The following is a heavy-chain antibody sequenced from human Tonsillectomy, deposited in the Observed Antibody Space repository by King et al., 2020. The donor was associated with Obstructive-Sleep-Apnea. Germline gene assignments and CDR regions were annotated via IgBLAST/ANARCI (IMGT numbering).Heavy chain of an antibody. D-gene: IGHD4-17*01. V-gene: IGHV4-31*03. CDR1: GGSISSGGYY. CDR2: IYYSGST. Sequence: QLQESGPGLVKPSQTLSLTCTVSGGSISSGGYYWSWIRQHPGKGLEGIGYIYYSGSTSYNPYLKSRFTISVDKSKNQFSLKLSSVTAADSAVYYCARDKDYGDYSYFDYWGQGTLVTVSS. J-gene: IGHJ4*02. CDR3: ARDKDYGDYSYFDY.